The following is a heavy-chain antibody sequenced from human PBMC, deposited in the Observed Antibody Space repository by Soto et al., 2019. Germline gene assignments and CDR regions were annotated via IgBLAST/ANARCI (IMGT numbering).Heavy chain of an antibody. Sequence: QVQLVQSGAEVKKPGASVKVSCKASGYTFTGYYMHWVRQAPGQGLEWMGWINPNSGGTNYAQKFQGRVTITADESTSTAYMELSSLRSEDTAVYYCARAPGSWEYYYYGMDVWGQGTTVTVSS. J-gene: IGHJ6*02. CDR2: INPNSGGT. CDR1: GYTFTGYY. D-gene: IGHD1-26*01. V-gene: IGHV1-2*02. CDR3: ARAPGSWEYYYYGMDV.